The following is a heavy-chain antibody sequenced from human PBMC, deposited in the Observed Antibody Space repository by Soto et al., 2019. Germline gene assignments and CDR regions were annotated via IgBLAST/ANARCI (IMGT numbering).Heavy chain of an antibody. Sequence: SVKVSCKASGGTFSSYAISWVRQAPGQGLEWMGGIIPIFGTANYAQKFQGRVTITADESTSTAYMELSSLRSEDTAVYYCASLYSSSPSRYVMDVWGQGTTVTVSS. V-gene: IGHV1-69*13. CDR1: GGTFSSYA. J-gene: IGHJ6*02. D-gene: IGHD6-13*01. CDR2: IIPIFGTA. CDR3: ASLYSSSPSRYVMDV.